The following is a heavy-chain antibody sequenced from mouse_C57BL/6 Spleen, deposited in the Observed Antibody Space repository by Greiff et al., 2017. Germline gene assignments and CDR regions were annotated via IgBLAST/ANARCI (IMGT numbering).Heavy chain of an antibody. CDR3: ARGGYDASFAY. CDR2: IYPGDGDT. D-gene: IGHD2-3*01. J-gene: IGHJ3*01. Sequence: QVQLKESGPELVKPGASVKISCKASGYAFSSSWMNWVKQRPGKGLEWIGRIYPGDGDTNYNGKFKGKATLTADKSSSPAYMQLSSLTSEDSAVYFCARGGYDASFAYWGQGTLVTVSA. CDR1: GYAFSSSW. V-gene: IGHV1-82*01.